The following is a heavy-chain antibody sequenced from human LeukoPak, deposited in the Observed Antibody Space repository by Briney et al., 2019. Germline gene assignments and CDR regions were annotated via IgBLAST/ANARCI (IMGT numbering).Heavy chain of an antibody. CDR1: GFTFSHYW. CDR2: TNTDGSST. CDR3: VPTDSSGLD. J-gene: IGHJ4*02. D-gene: IGHD3-22*01. Sequence: PGGSLRLSCEASGFTFSHYWMHWVRQAPGKGLVWVSRTNTDGSSTNYVDSAKGRFTISRDNAKNTMYLQMNSLRAEDTAVYYCVPTDSSGLDWGQGTLVTVSS. V-gene: IGHV3-74*01.